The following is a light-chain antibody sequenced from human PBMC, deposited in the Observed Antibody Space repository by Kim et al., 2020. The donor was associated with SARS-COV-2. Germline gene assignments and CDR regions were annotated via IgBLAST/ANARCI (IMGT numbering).Light chain of an antibody. J-gene: IGKJ1*01. CDR2: KTS. V-gene: IGKV1-5*03. Sequence: DIQMTQSPSTLSASVGDTVTITCRASQSIRSWLAWYQQKPGKPPKVLIYKTSSLESGVPSRFSGSASGTEFTLTISSLQPDDFATYYCQQYNTYSPWAFGQGTKVDIK. CDR3: QQYNTYSPWA. CDR1: QSIRSW.